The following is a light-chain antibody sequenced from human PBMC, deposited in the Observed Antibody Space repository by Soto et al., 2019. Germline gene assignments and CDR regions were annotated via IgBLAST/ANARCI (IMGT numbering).Light chain of an antibody. Sequence: QSALAQPPSVSGAPGQKVTISCTGSSSNIGAGYDLHWYQQLPGTAPKLLLYGNSNQPSGVPDRFSGSKSGTSASLAITGLQAEDEADYYCQSYDSSLSAYVFGTGTKVTVL. CDR1: SSNIGAGYD. V-gene: IGLV1-40*01. CDR3: QSYDSSLSAYV. CDR2: GNS. J-gene: IGLJ1*01.